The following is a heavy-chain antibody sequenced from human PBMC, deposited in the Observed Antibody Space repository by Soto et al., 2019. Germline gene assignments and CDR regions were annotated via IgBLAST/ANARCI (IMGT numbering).Heavy chain of an antibody. Sequence: GASVKVSCKASGYTFTSYGISWVRQAPGQGLEWMGWISAYNGNTNYAQKLQGRATMTTDTSTSTAYMELSSLRYDDTAMYYCARGSAVGGNWFDSWGQGTLVTVSS. CDR2: ISAYNGNT. CDR3: ARGSAVGGNWFDS. D-gene: IGHD3-16*01. CDR1: GYTFTSYG. J-gene: IGHJ5*01. V-gene: IGHV1-18*01.